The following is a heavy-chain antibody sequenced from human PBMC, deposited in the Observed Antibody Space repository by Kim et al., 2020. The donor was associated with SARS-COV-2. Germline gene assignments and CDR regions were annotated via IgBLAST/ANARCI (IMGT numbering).Heavy chain of an antibody. Sequence: GGSLRLSCAASGFTFSSYSMNWVRQAPGKGLEWVSYISYSSSTIYYADSVKGRFTISRDNAKNSLYLQMNSLRDEDTAVYYCAGERDYQDRSAYYYGFFHHWGQGTLVTVSS. CDR3: AGERDYQDRSAYYYGFFHH. D-gene: IGHD3-22*01. CDR2: ISYSSSTI. CDR1: GFTFSSYS. V-gene: IGHV3-48*02. J-gene: IGHJ1*01.